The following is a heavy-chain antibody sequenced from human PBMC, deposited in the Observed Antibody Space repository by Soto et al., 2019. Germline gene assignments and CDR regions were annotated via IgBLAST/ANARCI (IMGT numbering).Heavy chain of an antibody. D-gene: IGHD3-10*01. V-gene: IGHV1-69*19. CDR1: GGTFNTYA. CDR2: ISPMFGAA. CDR3: AREVQVHAPAFVY. J-gene: IGHJ4*02. Sequence: QVQLVQSGAEMQKPGSSEKVSCQSSGGTFNTYAMNWVRQAPGQGPEWMGDISPMFGAANYAPKFQGRATITANESTGTSYMYLSSLTSEDTALYFCAREVQVHAPAFVYWGQGTLVTVSS.